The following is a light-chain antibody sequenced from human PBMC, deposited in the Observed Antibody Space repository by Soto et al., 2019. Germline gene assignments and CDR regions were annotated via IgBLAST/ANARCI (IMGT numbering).Light chain of an antibody. CDR2: EVS. Sequence: QSALTQPASVSGSPGQSITISCTGSSSDVGGSKYVSWYQQHPGKAPRLMIYEVSYRPSGVSNRFSGSKSGNTASLTVSGLQADDEADSYCSSKKIRSTLYVFGTGTKVTV. CDR3: SSKKIRSTLYV. CDR1: SSDVGGSKY. V-gene: IGLV2-14*01. J-gene: IGLJ1*01.